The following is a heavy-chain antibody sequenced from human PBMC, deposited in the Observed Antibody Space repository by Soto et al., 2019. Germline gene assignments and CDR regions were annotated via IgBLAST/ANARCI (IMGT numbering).Heavy chain of an antibody. J-gene: IGHJ4*02. V-gene: IGHV1-2*02. D-gene: IGHD2-21*02. CDR3: ARDSPSLAYCGGDCYSIDY. CDR2: INPNSGGT. CDR1: GYSFTDYY. Sequence: ASVKVSFKTSGYSFTDYYMHWLRQAPGQGLEWMGWINPNSGGTNYPRKFQGRVTMTRDTSLNTVYMDVTRLRSDDTAVYYCARDSPSLAYCGGDCYSIDYWGPGTLVTVSS.